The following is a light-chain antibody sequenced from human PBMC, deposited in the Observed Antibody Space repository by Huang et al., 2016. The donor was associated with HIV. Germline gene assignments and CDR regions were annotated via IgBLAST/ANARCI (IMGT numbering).Light chain of an antibody. CDR3: QQGET. J-gene: IGKJ2*01. Sequence: EIMLTQSPATLSVSPGERATLYCRASQSISTNLAWYQQKPGLAPRLLIYSASTRATGIPARFSGSGSGTEFTLTISSLQSEDFAVYYCQQGETFGQGTKLEIK. V-gene: IGKV3-15*01. CDR1: QSISTN. CDR2: SAS.